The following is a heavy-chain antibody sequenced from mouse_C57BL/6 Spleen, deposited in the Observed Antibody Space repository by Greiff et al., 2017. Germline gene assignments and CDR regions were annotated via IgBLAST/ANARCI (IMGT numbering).Heavy chain of an antibody. Sequence: QVQLQQPGAELVKPGASVKLSCKASGYTFTSYWMHWVKQRPGQGLEWIGMIHPNSGSTNYNEKFKSKATLTVDKSSSTAYMQLSSLTSEDSAVYYWARIDYGDDVFDYWGQGTTLTVSS. J-gene: IGHJ2*01. V-gene: IGHV1-64*01. CDR1: GYTFTSYW. D-gene: IGHD2-2*01. CDR3: ARIDYGDDVFDY. CDR2: IHPNSGST.